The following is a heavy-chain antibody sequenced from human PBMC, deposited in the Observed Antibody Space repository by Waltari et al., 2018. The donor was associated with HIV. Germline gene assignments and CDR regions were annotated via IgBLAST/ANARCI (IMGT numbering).Heavy chain of an antibody. CDR2: VHHTGAS. V-gene: IGHV4-59*02. Sequence: QVRLQESGPGLVKPSETLSLTCTVSGVPVTSYSWNWIRQSPEKGLEWIGYVHHTGASKCNPPLRSRVSMSVDTSKNEITLSLTSATAADTAVYYCARWCDTNCHTFDIWGQGTSVTVSS. CDR3: ARWCDTNCHTFDI. D-gene: IGHD2-8*01. J-gene: IGHJ3*02. CDR1: GVPVTSYS.